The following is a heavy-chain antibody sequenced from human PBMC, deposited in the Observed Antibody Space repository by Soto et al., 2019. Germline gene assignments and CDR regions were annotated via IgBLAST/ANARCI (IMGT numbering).Heavy chain of an antibody. J-gene: IGHJ4*02. Sequence: SETLSLTCTVSGGSISSGGYYWSWIRQHPGKGLEWIGYIYYSGSTYYNPSLKSRVTISVDTSKNQFSLKLSSVTAADTAVYYCASMTTQSVNFDYWGQGTLVTVSS. D-gene: IGHD4-17*01. CDR3: ASMTTQSVNFDY. CDR2: IYYSGST. V-gene: IGHV4-31*03. CDR1: GGSISSGGYY.